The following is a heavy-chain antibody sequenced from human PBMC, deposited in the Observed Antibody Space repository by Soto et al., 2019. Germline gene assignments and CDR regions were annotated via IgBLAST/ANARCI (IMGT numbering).Heavy chain of an antibody. CDR2: IYWDDDK. Sequence: GSGPTLVNPTQTLTLTCTFSGFSLSTSGVGVGWIRQPPGKALEWLALIYWDDDKRYSPSLKSRLTTTKDTSKNQVVLTMTNMDPVDTATYYCAQVDRSFWSVPGFDYWGQGTLVTVSS. CDR1: GFSLSTSGVG. V-gene: IGHV2-5*02. CDR3: AQVDRSFWSVPGFDY. D-gene: IGHD3-3*01. J-gene: IGHJ4*02.